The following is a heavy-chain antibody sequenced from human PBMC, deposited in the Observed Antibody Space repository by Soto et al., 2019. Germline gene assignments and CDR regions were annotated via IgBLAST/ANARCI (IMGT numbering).Heavy chain of an antibody. CDR3: AKNQGVELVPLATVDWFDP. D-gene: IGHD1-26*01. Sequence: AGGSLRLSCAASGLIFENFGMSWVRQAPGKGLEWISSISGSGFKKYYADSVKGRFTISRDNSKSTVYLELNNLSAEDTAVYHCAKNQGVELVPLATVDWFDPWGPGSVVTVSS. J-gene: IGHJ5*02. CDR1: GLIFENFG. CDR2: ISGSGFKK. V-gene: IGHV3-23*01.